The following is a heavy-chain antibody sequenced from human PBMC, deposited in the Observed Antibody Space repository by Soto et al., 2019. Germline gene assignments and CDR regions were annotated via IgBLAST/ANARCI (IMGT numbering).Heavy chain of an antibody. CDR1: GGSFSGYY. Sequence: QVQLQQWGAGLLKPSETLSLTCAVYGGSFSGYYWSWIRQPPGKGLEWIGEINHSGSNNYNPSLKSRVTISVDTSKNHFSLKLSSVTAADTAVYYCARSTPYYFDYWGQGTLVTVSS. CDR2: INHSGSN. J-gene: IGHJ4*02. CDR3: ARSTPYYFDY. V-gene: IGHV4-34*01.